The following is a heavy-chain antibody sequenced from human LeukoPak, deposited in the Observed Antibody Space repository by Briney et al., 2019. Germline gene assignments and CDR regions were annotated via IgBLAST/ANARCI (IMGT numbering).Heavy chain of an antibody. J-gene: IGHJ5*02. Sequence: GGSLRLSCAASGFTFSDYYMSWIRQAPGKGLEWVSYISSSGSTIYYADSVKGRFTISRDNAKNSLYLQMNSLRAEDTAVYYCARGYQLPRDNNWFDPWGQGTLVTVSS. D-gene: IGHD2-2*01. CDR1: GFTFSDYY. CDR3: ARGYQLPRDNNWFDP. V-gene: IGHV3-11*01. CDR2: ISSSGSTI.